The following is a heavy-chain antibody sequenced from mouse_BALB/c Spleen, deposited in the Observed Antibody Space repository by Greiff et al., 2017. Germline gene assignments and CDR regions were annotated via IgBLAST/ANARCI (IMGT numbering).Heavy chain of an antibody. V-gene: IGHV3-6*02. CDR2: ISYDGSN. J-gene: IGHJ3*01. Sequence: ESGPGLVKPSQSLSLTCSVTGYSITSGYYWNWIRQFPGNKLEWMGYISYDGSNNYNPSLKNRISITRDTSKNQFFLKLNSVTTEDTATYYCAYLTTAVAYWGQGTLVTVSA. CDR3: AYLTTAVAY. D-gene: IGHD1-2*01. CDR1: GYSITSGYY.